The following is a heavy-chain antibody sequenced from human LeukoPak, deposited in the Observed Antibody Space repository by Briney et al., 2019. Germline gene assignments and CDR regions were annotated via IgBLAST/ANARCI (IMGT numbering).Heavy chain of an antibody. CDR1: GFTFSSYA. CDR2: IRSGAYT. Sequence: PGGSLRLSCAASGFTFSSYAMTWVRQAPGKGLEWVSTIRSGAYTYYADSVKGRLSISRDNSKNTLYLEMNSLRGEHAAVYYCARISVVSRSGPLDYWGQGTLVTVSS. V-gene: IGHV3-23*01. J-gene: IGHJ4*02. D-gene: IGHD3-10*01. CDR3: ARISVVSRSGPLDY.